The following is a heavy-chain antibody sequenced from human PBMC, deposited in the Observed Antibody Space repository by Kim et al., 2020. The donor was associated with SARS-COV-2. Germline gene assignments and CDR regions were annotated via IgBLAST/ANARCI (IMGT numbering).Heavy chain of an antibody. J-gene: IGHJ4*02. Sequence: SNPPLRSRVTISVDTSKSQFSLKLSSVTAADTAVYYCARGASGYSLDFDFWGQGALVTVSS. CDR3: ARGASGYSLDFDF. D-gene: IGHD5-12*01. V-gene: IGHV4-4*09.